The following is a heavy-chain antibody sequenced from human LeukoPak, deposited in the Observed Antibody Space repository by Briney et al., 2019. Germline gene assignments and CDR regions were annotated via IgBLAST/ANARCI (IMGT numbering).Heavy chain of an antibody. CDR2: ISYDGSNK. D-gene: IGHD5-24*01. J-gene: IGHJ6*03. CDR3: ARDNGDGYNSHYYYYMDV. CDR1: GFTFSSYA. Sequence: GGSLRLSCAASGFTFSSYAMHWVRQAPGKGLEWVAVISYDGSNKYYADSVKGRFTISRDNSKNTLYLQMNSLRDEDTAVYYCARDNGDGYNSHYYYYMDVWGKGTTVTVSS. V-gene: IGHV3-30*01.